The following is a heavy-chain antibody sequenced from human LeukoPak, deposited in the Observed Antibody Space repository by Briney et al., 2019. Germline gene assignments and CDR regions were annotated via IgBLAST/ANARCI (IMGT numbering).Heavy chain of an antibody. CDR2: IRSKAYGGTT. D-gene: IGHD6-19*01. J-gene: IGHJ5*02. Sequence: GGSLRLSCTASGFTFGDYAMSWFRQAPGKGLEWVGFIRSKAYGGTTEYAASVKGRFTISRDDSKSIAYLQMNSLKTEDTAVYYCTRDSVLRGWYRPSWFDPWGQGTLVTVSS. V-gene: IGHV3-49*03. CDR3: TRDSVLRGWYRPSWFDP. CDR1: GFTFGDYA.